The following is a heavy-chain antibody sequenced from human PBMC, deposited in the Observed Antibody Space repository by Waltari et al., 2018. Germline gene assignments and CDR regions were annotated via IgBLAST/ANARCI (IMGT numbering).Heavy chain of an antibody. CDR3: ARQNIHSYGYGYFDY. D-gene: IGHD5-18*01. V-gene: IGHV5-51*01. J-gene: IGHJ4*02. CDR2: SYRGATVT. CDR1: GYSFAKYW. Sequence: EVQLVQSGVEVKKPGESLKISCKGSGYSFAKYWIGWVRQMPGKGLEWMGVSYRGATVTKYSPSVQGQCTISADTSIETAYLQLSSLKTSDTAMYYCARQNIHSYGYGYFDYWGQGTLVTVSS.